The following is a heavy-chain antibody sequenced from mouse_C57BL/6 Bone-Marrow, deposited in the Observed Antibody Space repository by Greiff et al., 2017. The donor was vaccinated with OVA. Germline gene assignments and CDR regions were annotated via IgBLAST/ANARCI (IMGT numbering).Heavy chain of an antibody. V-gene: IGHV1-54*01. Sequence: QVQLQQSGAELVRPGTSVKVSCKASGYAFTNSLIEWVKQRPGQGLEWIGVISPGGGGTNYNENFKGKATLTADKSSSTAYMQLSSLTSEDSAVYFCARGIFWFAYWGQGTLVTVSA. CDR3: ARGIFWFAY. J-gene: IGHJ3*01. CDR2: ISPGGGGT. CDR1: GYAFTNSL.